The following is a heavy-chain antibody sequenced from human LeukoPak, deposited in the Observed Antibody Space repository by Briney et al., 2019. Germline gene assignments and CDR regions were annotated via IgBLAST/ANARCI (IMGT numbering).Heavy chain of an antibody. D-gene: IGHD1-26*01. V-gene: IGHV1-2*02. Sequence: GASVKVSCKASGYTFTGYYMHWVRQAPGQGLEWMGWINPNSGGTNYAQKFQGRVTMTRDTSITTAYMELSRLTSDDTAVYYCARLYTGTYYWSDYWGQGTLVTVSS. CDR2: INPNSGGT. CDR1: GYTFTGYY. CDR3: ARLYTGTYYWSDY. J-gene: IGHJ4*02.